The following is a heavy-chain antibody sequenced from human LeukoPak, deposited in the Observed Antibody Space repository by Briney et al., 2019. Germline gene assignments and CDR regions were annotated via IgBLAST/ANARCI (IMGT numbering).Heavy chain of an antibody. Sequence: GGSLRLSCAASGFTFSSYSMNWVRQAPGKGLEWVSSISSSGNYIYYGDSVKGRFTISRDNAKNSLYLQMNSLRAEDTAVYYCARDQGAAMVITVHFEYWGQGTLVTVSS. D-gene: IGHD5-18*01. V-gene: IGHV3-21*01. J-gene: IGHJ4*02. CDR2: ISSSGNYI. CDR1: GFTFSSYS. CDR3: ARDQGAAMVITVHFEY.